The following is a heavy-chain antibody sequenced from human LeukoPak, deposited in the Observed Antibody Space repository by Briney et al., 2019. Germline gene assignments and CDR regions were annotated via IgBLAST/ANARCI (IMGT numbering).Heavy chain of an antibody. V-gene: IGHV4-59*08. CDR2: IYYSGST. Sequence: SETLSLTCTVSGGSISSYYWSWIRQPPGKGLEWIGYIYYSGSTNYNPSLKSRATISVDTSKNQFSLKLSSVTAADTAVYYCARASLYVWGTILDYWGQGTLVTVSS. CDR1: GGSISSYY. D-gene: IGHD3-16*01. J-gene: IGHJ4*02. CDR3: ARASLYVWGTILDY.